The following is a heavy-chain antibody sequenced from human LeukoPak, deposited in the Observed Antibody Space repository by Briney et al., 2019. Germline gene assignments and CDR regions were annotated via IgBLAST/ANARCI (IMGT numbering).Heavy chain of an antibody. CDR2: IIPIFGTA. CDR1: GGTFSSYA. J-gene: IGHJ6*03. CDR3: ARVNGRLTNPLRPIVEANTDHFYYMDV. Sequence: AASVKVSYKASGGTFSSYAISWVRQAPGQGLEWMGGIIPIFGTANYAQKFQGRIIMTRDTSTSTVYMELRSLRSEDTAVYYCARVNGRLTNPLRPIVEANTDHFYYMDVWGKGTTVTISS. D-gene: IGHD1-26*01. V-gene: IGHV1-69*05.